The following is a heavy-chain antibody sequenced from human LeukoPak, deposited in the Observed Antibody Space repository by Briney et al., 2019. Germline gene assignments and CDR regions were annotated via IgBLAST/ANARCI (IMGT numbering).Heavy chain of an antibody. Sequence: SETLSLTCTVSGGSISSGGYYWSWIRQHPGKGLEWIGYIYYSGSTYYNPSLKSRVTISVDTSKSQFSLKLSSVTAADTAVYYCARTYSSGWYYFDYWGQGTLVTVSS. V-gene: IGHV4-31*03. J-gene: IGHJ4*02. CDR1: GGSISSGGYY. CDR2: IYYSGST. CDR3: ARTYSSGWYYFDY. D-gene: IGHD6-19*01.